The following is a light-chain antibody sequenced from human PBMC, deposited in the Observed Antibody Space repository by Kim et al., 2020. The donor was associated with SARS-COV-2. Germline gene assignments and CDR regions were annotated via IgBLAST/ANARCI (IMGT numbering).Light chain of an antibody. CDR2: DVT. V-gene: IGLV2-23*02. J-gene: IGLJ3*02. CDR3: CSYAGTSTFGV. CDR1: SSDVGSYNL. Sequence: QSALTQPASVSGSPGQSITISCTGTSSDVGSYNLVSWYQQHPGKAPKFMIYDVTKRPSGVSNRFSGSKSGNTASLTISGLQAEDEADYYCCSYAGTSTFGVFGGGNQLTVL.